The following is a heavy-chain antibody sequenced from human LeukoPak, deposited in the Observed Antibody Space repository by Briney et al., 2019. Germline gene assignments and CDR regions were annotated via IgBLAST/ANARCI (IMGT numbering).Heavy chain of an antibody. V-gene: IGHV3-30*02. D-gene: IGHD3-10*01. CDR1: GFTFSSYG. Sequence: GGSLRLSCAASGFTFSSYGMHWVRQAPGKGLEWVAFIRYDGSNKYYADSVKGRFTISRDNSKNTLYLQMNSLRAEDTAVYYCAKAVRLYNWFDPWGQGTLVTVSS. CDR2: IRYDGSNK. J-gene: IGHJ5*02. CDR3: AKAVRLYNWFDP.